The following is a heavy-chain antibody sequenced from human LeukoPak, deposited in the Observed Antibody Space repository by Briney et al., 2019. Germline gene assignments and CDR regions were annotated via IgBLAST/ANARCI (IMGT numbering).Heavy chain of an antibody. Sequence: PGGSLRLSCATSGFTFSSYWMHWVRQAPGKGLVWVSRINSDGSSTSYADSVKGRFTISRDNAKNTLYLQMNSLKTEDTAVYYCTRVFRPWSAFDIWGQGTMVTVSS. CDR2: INSDGSST. J-gene: IGHJ3*02. CDR1: GFTFSSYW. V-gene: IGHV3-74*01. D-gene: IGHD2-8*02. CDR3: TRVFRPWSAFDI.